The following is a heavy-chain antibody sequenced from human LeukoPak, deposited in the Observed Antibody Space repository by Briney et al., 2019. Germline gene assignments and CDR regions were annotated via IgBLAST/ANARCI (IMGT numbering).Heavy chain of an antibody. Sequence: SETLSLTCAVYGGSFSDYYWSWIRKPPGKGLEWIGEINHSGSTNYNPSLKGRVTISVDTSKNQFSLKVRSVTAADTAVYYCAKVAATPPGYYGVDVWGQGTTVTISS. CDR1: GGSFSDYY. J-gene: IGHJ6*02. CDR2: INHSGST. V-gene: IGHV4-34*01. CDR3: AKVAATPPGYYGVDV. D-gene: IGHD1-26*01.